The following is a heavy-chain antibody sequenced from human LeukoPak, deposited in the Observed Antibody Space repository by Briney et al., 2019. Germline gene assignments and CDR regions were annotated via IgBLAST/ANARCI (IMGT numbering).Heavy chain of an antibody. CDR2: ISSSSSYI. CDR1: GFTFSSYS. V-gene: IGHV3-21*01. D-gene: IGHD3-3*01. CDR3: ARDPKPYYDFRSGYYGFDP. Sequence: GGSLRLSCAASGFTFSSYSMNWVRQAPGKGLEWVSSISSSSSYIYYADSVKGRFTISRDNAKNSLYLQMNSLRAEDTAMYYCARDPKPYYDFRSGYYGFDPWGQGTLVTVSS. J-gene: IGHJ5*02.